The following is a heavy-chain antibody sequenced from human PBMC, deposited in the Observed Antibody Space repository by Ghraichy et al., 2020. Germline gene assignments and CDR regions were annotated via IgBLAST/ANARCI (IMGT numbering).Heavy chain of an antibody. D-gene: IGHD3-22*01. CDR1: GFTFPTSA. CDR3: ASDTVYSSGYYAAFDY. Sequence: SVKVSCKASGFTFPTSAVQWVRQARGQRLEWIGWIVVGSGNTNYAQKFQERVTITRDMSTSTAYMELSSLRSEDTAGYYCASDTVYSSGYYAAFDYWGQGTLVTVSS. J-gene: IGHJ4*02. CDR2: IVVGSGNT. V-gene: IGHV1-58*01.